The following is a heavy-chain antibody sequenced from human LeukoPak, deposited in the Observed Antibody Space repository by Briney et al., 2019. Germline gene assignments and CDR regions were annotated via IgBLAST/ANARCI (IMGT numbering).Heavy chain of an antibody. CDR2: IWYDGSKK. CDR3: ARDLSYGSGEF. Sequence: PGGSLRLSCAASGFTFNIYGMHWVRQAPGKGLEWVAAIWYDGSKKIYADSVRGRFTISRDDSKNTLYLQMNSLRAEDTAVYFCARDLSYGSGEFWGQGTLVTVSS. J-gene: IGHJ4*02. D-gene: IGHD3-10*01. CDR1: GFTFNIYG. V-gene: IGHV3-33*01.